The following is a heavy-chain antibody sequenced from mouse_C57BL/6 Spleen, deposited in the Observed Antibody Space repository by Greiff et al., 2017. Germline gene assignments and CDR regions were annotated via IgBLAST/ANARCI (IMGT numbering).Heavy chain of an antibody. CDR1: GYTFTSYW. J-gene: IGHJ1*03. Sequence: QVQLQQPGPELVRPGTSVKLSCKASGYTFTSYWMHWVKQRPAQGLEWIGVIDPSDSYTNYNQKFKSKATFTVDTSSSAADMQLSRRTAEDSAVYYCARDGSSPSSFDVWGTGTTVTVSS. V-gene: IGHV1-59*01. CDR2: IDPSDSYT. D-gene: IGHD1-1*01. CDR3: ARDGSSPSSFDV.